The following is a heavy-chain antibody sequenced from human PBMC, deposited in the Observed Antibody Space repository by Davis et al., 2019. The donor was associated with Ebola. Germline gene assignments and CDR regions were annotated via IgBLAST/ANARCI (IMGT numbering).Heavy chain of an antibody. V-gene: IGHV3-7*01. CDR1: GFTFSSYW. CDR3: AREKNYYDSSGYSYYYYGMDV. J-gene: IGHJ6*04. CDR2: IKQDGSEK. Sequence: PGGSLSLSCAASGFTFSSYWMSWVRQAPGKGLEWVANIKQDGSEKYYVDSVKGRFTISRDNAKNSLYLQMNSLRAEDTAVYYCAREKNYYDSSGYSYYYYGMDVWGKGTTVTVSS. D-gene: IGHD3-22*01.